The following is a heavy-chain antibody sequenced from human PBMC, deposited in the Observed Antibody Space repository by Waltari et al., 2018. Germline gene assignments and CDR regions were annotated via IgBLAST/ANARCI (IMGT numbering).Heavy chain of an antibody. CDR2: ISGSGGSA. J-gene: IGHJ4*02. CDR3: ANVGGIGGFDY. D-gene: IGHD3-16*01. CDR1: GFTFSSYA. Sequence: EVQLLESGGGLVQPGGSLRLSCAASGFTFSSYAMSWVRQAPGKGLELVSAISGSGGSAYYADSVKGRFTISRDNSKNTLYLQMNSLRAEDTAVYYCANVGGIGGFDYWGQGTLVTVSS. V-gene: IGHV3-23*01.